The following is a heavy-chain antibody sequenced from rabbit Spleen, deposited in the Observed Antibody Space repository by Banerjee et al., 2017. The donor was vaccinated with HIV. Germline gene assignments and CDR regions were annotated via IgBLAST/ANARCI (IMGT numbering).Heavy chain of an antibody. Sequence: QEQLEESGGGLVKPEGSLKLSCTASGFSFSNKAVMCWVRQAPGKGLEWIACIESGSSGFTYFATWAKGRFTCSKTSSTTVSLQMTSLTAADTATYFCARALNNFGYTGVTNAGLWGPGTLVTVS. CDR3: ARALNNFGYTGVTNAGL. CDR1: GFSFSNKAV. D-gene: IGHD7-1*01. J-gene: IGHJ4*01. V-gene: IGHV1S45*01. CDR2: IESGSSGFT.